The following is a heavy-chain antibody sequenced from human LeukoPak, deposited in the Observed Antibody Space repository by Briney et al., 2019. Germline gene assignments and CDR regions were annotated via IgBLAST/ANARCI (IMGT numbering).Heavy chain of an antibody. CDR3: ARAMTMGAFDY. J-gene: IGHJ4*02. V-gene: IGHV1-69*05. CDR1: GGTFSSYS. D-gene: IGHD4/OR15-4a*01. Sequence: SVKVSCKASGGTFSSYSVSWVRQAPGQGLEWMGRIIPFSGTSNYAQKFQGRVTISTDGSTTTAYMELSSLRSEDTAVYYCARAMTMGAFDYWGQGAPVTVSS. CDR2: IIPFSGTS.